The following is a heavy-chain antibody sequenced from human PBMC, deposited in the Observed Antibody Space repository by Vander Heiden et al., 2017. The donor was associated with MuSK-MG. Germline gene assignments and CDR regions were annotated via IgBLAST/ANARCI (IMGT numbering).Heavy chain of an antibody. D-gene: IGHD3-10*01. V-gene: IGHV4-31*03. CDR3: ARGTEVLPTVRGVVDY. Sequence: QVQLQESGPGLAKPSQTLSRTCSVPGGSLRSGGCFGTWHRQHPGNGRERIVIIYYGGSVYYNPSLTGRVSISIDTSKNQFSLHMKSVTAADTAVYYCARGTEVLPTVRGVVDYWCQRTQVTVSS. J-gene: IGHJ4*02. CDR2: IYYGGSV. CDR1: GGSLRSGGCF.